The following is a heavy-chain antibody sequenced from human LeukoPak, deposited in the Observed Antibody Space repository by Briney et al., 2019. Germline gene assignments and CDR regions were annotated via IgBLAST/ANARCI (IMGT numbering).Heavy chain of an antibody. V-gene: IGHV3-74*01. CDR3: ARAEGGGYNSYYFDY. Sequence: SGGSLRLSCAASGFTFSSYWMHWVRQAPGKGLVWVSRINSDGSSTSYADSVKGRFTISRDNAKNTLYLQMNSLRAEDTAVYYCARAEGGGYNSYYFDYWGQGTLVTVSS. CDR1: GFTFSSYW. D-gene: IGHD5-24*01. CDR2: INSDGSST. J-gene: IGHJ4*02.